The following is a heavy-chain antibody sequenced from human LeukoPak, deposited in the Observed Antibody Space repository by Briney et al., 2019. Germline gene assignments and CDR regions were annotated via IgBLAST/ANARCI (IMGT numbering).Heavy chain of an antibody. Sequence: GGSLRLSCAASGFTFSNYWMGWVRQAPGKGLEWVANIKQDGSEKRYVDPVKGRFTISRNNAKNSLYLQMNSLRAEDTAVYYCARVEGEYSYGTSYYYYYGMDVWGQGTTVTVSS. J-gene: IGHJ6*02. CDR1: GFTFSNYW. CDR2: IKQDGSEK. CDR3: ARVEGEYSYGTSYYYYYGMDV. V-gene: IGHV3-7*01. D-gene: IGHD5-18*01.